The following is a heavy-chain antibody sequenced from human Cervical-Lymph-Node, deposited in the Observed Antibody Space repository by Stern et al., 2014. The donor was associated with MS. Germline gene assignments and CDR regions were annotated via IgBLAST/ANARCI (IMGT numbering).Heavy chain of an antibody. CDR3: ARPHSPGWSYYFDF. J-gene: IGHJ4*02. Sequence: EVQLEESGAEVRKPGQSLTLSCNISGYTFTDYWIDWVRQMPGKGLEWMGVIFPGASDTRYSPSFQVHVTISVDTSINTAYLQWSDLRASDTAMYYCARPHSPGWSYYFDFWGQGTLVAVSS. CDR2: IFPGASDT. V-gene: IGHV5-51*01. D-gene: IGHD6-19*01. CDR1: GYTFTDYW.